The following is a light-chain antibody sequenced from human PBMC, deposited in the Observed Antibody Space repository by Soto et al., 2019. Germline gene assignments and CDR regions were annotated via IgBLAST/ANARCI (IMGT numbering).Light chain of an antibody. CDR3: CSYAGSDTHYV. CDR2: DVS. V-gene: IGLV2-11*01. Sequence: QSALTQPRSVSGSPGQSVTLSCTGTSSDVGGYNSVSWYQQHPDKAPKFMIYDVSKRPSGVPDRFSGSKSGNTASLTISGLQAEDEADYYCCSYAGSDTHYVFGTGTKLTVL. CDR1: SSDVGGYNS. J-gene: IGLJ1*01.